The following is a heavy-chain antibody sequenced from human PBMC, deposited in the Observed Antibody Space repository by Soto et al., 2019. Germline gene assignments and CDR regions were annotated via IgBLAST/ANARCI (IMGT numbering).Heavy chain of an antibody. CDR2: IIPIFGTA. J-gene: IGHJ5*02. V-gene: IGHV1-69*13. Sequence: ASVKVSCKASGGTFSSYAISWVRQAPGQGLAWMGGIIPIFGTANYAQKFQGRVTITADESTSTAYMELSSLRSEDTAVYYCARGEPNYCSSASCFLWYNWFGPWGQVTLVTVSS. CDR1: GGTFSSYA. D-gene: IGHD2-2*01. CDR3: ARGEPNYCSSASCFLWYNWFGP.